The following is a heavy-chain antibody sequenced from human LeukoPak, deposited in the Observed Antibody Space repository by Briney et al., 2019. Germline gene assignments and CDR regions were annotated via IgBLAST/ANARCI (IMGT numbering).Heavy chain of an antibody. V-gene: IGHV1-69*13. Sequence: SVKVSCKASGGTFSSYAISWVRQAPGQGLEWMGGIIPIFGTANYAQKFQGRVTITADESTSTAYMELSSLRSEDTAVYYCARDLDSSSPADYWGQGTLVTVSS. CDR1: GGTFSSYA. CDR2: IIPIFGTA. CDR3: ARDLDSSSPADY. D-gene: IGHD6-6*01. J-gene: IGHJ4*02.